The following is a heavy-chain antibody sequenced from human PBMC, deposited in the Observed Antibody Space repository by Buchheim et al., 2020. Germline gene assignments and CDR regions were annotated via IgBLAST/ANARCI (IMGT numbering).Heavy chain of an antibody. Sequence: QVQLVESGGGVVQPGRSLRLSCAASGFTFSSYAMHWVRQAPGKGLEWVAVISYDGSNKYYADSVKGRFTISRDNSKNTLYLQMNSLGAEDTAVYYCARDGGYSSGWYHLGYWGQGTL. J-gene: IGHJ4*02. CDR1: GFTFSSYA. CDR2: ISYDGSNK. D-gene: IGHD6-19*01. V-gene: IGHV3-30-3*01. CDR3: ARDGGYSSGWYHLGY.